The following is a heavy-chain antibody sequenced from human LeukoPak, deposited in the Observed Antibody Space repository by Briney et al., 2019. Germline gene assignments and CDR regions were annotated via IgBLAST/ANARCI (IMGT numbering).Heavy chain of an antibody. CDR2: VSYDGSKT. CDR3: ASPGGYDFWSGPFDY. J-gene: IGHJ4*02. CDR1: AFTFSSFG. Sequence: PGGSLRLSCAASAFTFSSFGMHWVRQAPGEGLEWVAVVSYDGSKTYYADSVKGRFTISRDNSKNTLYLQMNSLRAEDTAVYYCASPGGYDFWSGPFDYWGQGTLVTVSS. V-gene: IGHV3-30*03. D-gene: IGHD3-3*01.